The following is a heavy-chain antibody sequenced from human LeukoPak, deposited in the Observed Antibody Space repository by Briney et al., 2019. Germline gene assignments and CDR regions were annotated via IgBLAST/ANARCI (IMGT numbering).Heavy chain of an antibody. Sequence: ASVKVSCKASGYTFTGYYMHWVRQAPGQGLEWMGWINPNSGGTNYAQKFQGWVTMTRDTSISTAYMELSRLRSDDTAVYYCARTDDSSGKDYGMDVWGQGTTVTVSS. V-gene: IGHV1-2*04. J-gene: IGHJ6*02. CDR3: ARTDDSSGKDYGMDV. CDR2: INPNSGGT. D-gene: IGHD3-22*01. CDR1: GYTFTGYY.